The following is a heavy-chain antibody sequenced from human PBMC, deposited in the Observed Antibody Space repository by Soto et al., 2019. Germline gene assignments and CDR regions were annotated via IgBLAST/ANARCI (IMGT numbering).Heavy chain of an antibody. CDR1: GFIFSNNA. V-gene: IGHV3-30*01. J-gene: IGHJ4*02. Sequence: QVHLVESGGGVVQSGRPLRLSCVGSGFIFSNNAMHWVRQAPGKGLELVAFVSYDASEIFYADSVKGLFTISRDNPKNTLFLHMNIPRADATAVYYCAITRGVDSSLDHWGQGTLVTVSS. CDR2: VSYDASEI. D-gene: IGHD2-15*01. CDR3: AITRGVDSSLDH.